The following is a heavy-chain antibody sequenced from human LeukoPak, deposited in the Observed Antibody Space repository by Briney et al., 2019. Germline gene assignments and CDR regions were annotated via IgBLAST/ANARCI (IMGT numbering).Heavy chain of an antibody. D-gene: IGHD6-13*01. CDR2: ISWNSGSI. J-gene: IGHJ4*02. Sequence: HTGGSLRLSCAASGFTFDDYAMHWVRQAPGKGLEWVSGISWNSGSIGYADSVKGRFTISRDNAKNSLYLQMNSLRAEDMALYYCAKGIIAAASTGFDYWGQGTLVTVSS. CDR1: GFTFDDYA. CDR3: AKGIIAAASTGFDY. V-gene: IGHV3-9*03.